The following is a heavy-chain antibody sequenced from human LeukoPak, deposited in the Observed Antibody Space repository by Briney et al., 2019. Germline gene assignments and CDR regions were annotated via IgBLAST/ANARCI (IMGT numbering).Heavy chain of an antibody. Sequence: PSETLSLICAVSGGSVSSDDYYWSWIRHHPGKGLEWIGSIYYSGSTYYNPSLKSRVTISVDTSKNQFSLKLSSVTAADTAVYYCARLLRDGYNLVDYWGQGTLVTVSS. D-gene: IGHD5-24*01. CDR3: ARLLRDGYNLVDY. J-gene: IGHJ4*02. V-gene: IGHV4-39*07. CDR1: GGSVSSDDYY. CDR2: IYYSGST.